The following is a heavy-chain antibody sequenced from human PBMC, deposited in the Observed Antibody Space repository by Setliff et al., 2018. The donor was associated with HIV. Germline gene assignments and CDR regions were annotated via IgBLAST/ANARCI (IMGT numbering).Heavy chain of an antibody. CDR1: GGSFSGHS. D-gene: IGHD6-13*01. CDR3: ARRSTVAAAGFDF. V-gene: IGHV4-34*01. J-gene: IGHJ4*02. CDR2: INRSGSA. Sequence: SETLSLTCAVYGGSFSGHSWTWIRQPPGKGLEWIGEINRSGSANYNRSLKSRVTMSVDTSKRQFSLKLDSVTAADTAIYYCARRSTVAAAGFDFWGQGTLVTVSS.